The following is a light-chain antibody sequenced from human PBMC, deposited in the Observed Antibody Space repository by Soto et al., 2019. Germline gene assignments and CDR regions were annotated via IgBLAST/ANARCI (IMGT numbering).Light chain of an antibody. Sequence: IVFTHSPATLSAVPGARVPLSCRASQYINTRLAWYQHKTGQAPRLLIYGATKTTSGVPDRFSGSGSGTDFTLTISSLDPEDSAVYYCQHYGSSCLTFGGGTKVDIK. CDR1: QYINTR. CDR2: GAT. V-gene: IGKV3-20*01. CDR3: QHYGSSCLT. J-gene: IGKJ4*01.